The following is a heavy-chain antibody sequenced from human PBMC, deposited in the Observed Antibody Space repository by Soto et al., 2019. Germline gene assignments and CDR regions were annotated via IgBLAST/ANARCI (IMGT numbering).Heavy chain of an antibody. D-gene: IGHD4-4*01. Sequence: ASEKVSCKSSGYTFTNYGISWVRQAPGQGLEWMGWIHGNNGNTEYAQRFQGRLTVTTDTSTSTAYMELRSLRSDDTAVYYCARDIDYTIDYWGQGTLVTVSS. CDR1: GYTFTNYG. V-gene: IGHV1-18*04. J-gene: IGHJ4*02. CDR3: ARDIDYTIDY. CDR2: IHGNNGNT.